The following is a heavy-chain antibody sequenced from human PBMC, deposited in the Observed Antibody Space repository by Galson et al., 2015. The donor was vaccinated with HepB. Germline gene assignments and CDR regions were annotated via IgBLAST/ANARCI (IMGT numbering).Heavy chain of an antibody. D-gene: IGHD2-2*01. Sequence: SLRLSCAASGFAFSVYAMHWVRQAPGKGLEWVAVISHDGSNTYYADSVKGRFTISRDNSKNTLYLQMSSLRGEDTAVYYCARVPCHSSTTCYLPYYFDYWGQGTPFTVSS. CDR2: ISHDGSNT. CDR1: GFAFSVYA. V-gene: IGHV3-30-3*01. J-gene: IGHJ4*02. CDR3: ARVPCHSSTTCYLPYYFDY.